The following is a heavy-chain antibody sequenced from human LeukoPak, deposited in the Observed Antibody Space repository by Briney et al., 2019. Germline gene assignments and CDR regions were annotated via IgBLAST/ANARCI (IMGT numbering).Heavy chain of an antibody. CDR3: ASRDKGYYYGMDV. D-gene: IGHD5-24*01. J-gene: IGHJ6*02. CDR1: GFTFSSYA. Sequence: GGSLRPSCAASGFTFSSYAMHWVRQAPGKGLEWVAVISYDGSNKYYADSVKGRFTISRDNSKNTLYLQMNSLRAEDTAVYYCASRDKGYYYGMDVWGQGTTVTVSS. V-gene: IGHV3-30*01. CDR2: ISYDGSNK.